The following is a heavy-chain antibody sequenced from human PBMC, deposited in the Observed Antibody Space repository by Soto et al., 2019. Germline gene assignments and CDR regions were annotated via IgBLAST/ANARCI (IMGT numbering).Heavy chain of an antibody. Sequence: QVQLVQSGAEVKKPGASVKVSCKASGYTFTSYAMHWVRQAPGQRLEWMGWINAGNGNTKYSQKFQGRVTITRDTSASTAYMELSSLRSENTAVYYCARDLGYSYHETWGQGTLVTVSS. CDR2: INAGNGNT. CDR1: GYTFTSYA. D-gene: IGHD5-18*01. CDR3: ARDLGYSYHET. V-gene: IGHV1-3*01. J-gene: IGHJ5*02.